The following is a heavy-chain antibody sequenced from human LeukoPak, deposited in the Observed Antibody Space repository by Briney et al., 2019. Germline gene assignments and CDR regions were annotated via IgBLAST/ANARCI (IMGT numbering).Heavy chain of an antibody. V-gene: IGHV3-21*04. Sequence: GGSLRLSCAASGFTFSSYSMNWVRQAPGKGLEWVSSISSSSSYIYYADSVKGRFTISRDNSKNTLYLQMNSLRAEDTAVYYCAKVVYCSSTSCRTDYYYYYGMDVWGKGTTVTVSS. CDR1: GFTFSSYS. J-gene: IGHJ6*04. CDR2: ISSSSSYI. D-gene: IGHD2-2*01. CDR3: AKVVYCSSTSCRTDYYYYYGMDV.